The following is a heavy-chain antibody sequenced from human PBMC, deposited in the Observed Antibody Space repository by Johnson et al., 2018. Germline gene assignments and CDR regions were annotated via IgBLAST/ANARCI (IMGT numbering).Heavy chain of an antibody. CDR2: MNPNSGNT. D-gene: IGHD2-21*01. CDR1: GYTFTSYD. Sequence: LVESGAEVKNAGASVKVSCKASGYTFTSYDINWVRQAPGQGLEWMGWMNPNSGNTGYAQKFQGRVTMTRDTSIRTAYMELRRLRSDDTAGYYWARHEVGDLLWWKGAFDIWGQGTMVTVSS. CDR3: ARHEVGDLLWWKGAFDI. V-gene: IGHV1-8*01. J-gene: IGHJ3*02.